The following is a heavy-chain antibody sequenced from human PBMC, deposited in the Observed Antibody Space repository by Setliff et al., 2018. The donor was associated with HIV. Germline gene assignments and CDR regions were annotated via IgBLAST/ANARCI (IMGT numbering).Heavy chain of an antibody. CDR1: GGSISGGSYY. CDR3: AGSWSGYPLSFGY. Sequence: PSETLSLTCTVSGGSISGGSYYWSWIRQPAGKGLEWIGRIYTSGSTNYNPSLKSRVTISVDTSKNQFSLKLSSVTAADTAVYYCAGSWSGYPLSFGYWGQGTLVTVSS. V-gene: IGHV4-61*02. CDR2: IYTSGST. J-gene: IGHJ4*02. D-gene: IGHD3-3*01.